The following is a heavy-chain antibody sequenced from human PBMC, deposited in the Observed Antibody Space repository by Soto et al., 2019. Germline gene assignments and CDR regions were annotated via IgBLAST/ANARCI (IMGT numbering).Heavy chain of an antibody. V-gene: IGHV3-7*01. CDR1: GFTFTNYW. J-gene: IGHJ4*02. Sequence: EVQLVESGGGLVQPGGSLRLSCAASGFTFTNYWMSWVRQAPGKGLEWVSNIKKDGSEAYYVESVKGRFTISRDNAKNSLFLQMNSLRGEDTAVYYCAKGQWLDDYWGRGTLVTVSS. CDR2: IKKDGSEA. CDR3: AKGQWLDDY. D-gene: IGHD6-19*01.